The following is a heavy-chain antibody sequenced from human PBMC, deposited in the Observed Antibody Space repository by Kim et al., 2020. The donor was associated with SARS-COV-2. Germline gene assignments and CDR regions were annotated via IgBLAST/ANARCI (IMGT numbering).Heavy chain of an antibody. CDR1: GYTFTSYY. D-gene: IGHD2-15*01. CDR3: ARDCYHGSGGSCHYYYYGMDV. Sequence: ASVKVSCKASGYTFTSYYMHWVRQAPGQGLEWMGIINPSGGSTSYAQKFQGRVTMTRDTSTSTVYMELSSLRSEDTAVYYCARDCYHGSGGSCHYYYYGMDVWAQGTTVTVSS. CDR2: INPSGGST. V-gene: IGHV1-46*01. J-gene: IGHJ6*02.